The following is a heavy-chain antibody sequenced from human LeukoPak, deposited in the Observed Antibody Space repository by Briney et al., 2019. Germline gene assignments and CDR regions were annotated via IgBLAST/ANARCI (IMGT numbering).Heavy chain of an antibody. V-gene: IGHV3-23*01. CDR3: PKDRGVIVPAGMAT. CDR2: ISGSGGST. CDR1: GFTFNNYA. D-gene: IGHD2-2*01. J-gene: IGHJ5*02. Sequence: GGSLRLSCAASGFTFNNYAMSWVRQAPGKGLEWVSVISGSGGSTYYADSVKGRFTISRDNSKNTLYLQMNSLRAEETAVYYCPKDRGVIVPAGMATWGQGTLVTVSS.